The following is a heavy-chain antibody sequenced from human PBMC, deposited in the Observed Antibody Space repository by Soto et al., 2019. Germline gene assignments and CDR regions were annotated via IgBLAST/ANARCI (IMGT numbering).Heavy chain of an antibody. J-gene: IGHJ5*02. V-gene: IGHV4-39*01. D-gene: IGHD2-21*02. CDR3: ARHPSDFWFDP. CDR2: IYYSGST. CDR1: GGSIISSSYF. Sequence: SETLSLTCTVAGGSIISSSYFWGWIRQPPGKGLEWIGSIYYSGSTYYNPSLKSRVTVSVDTSKNQFSLKLSPVTAADTAVYYCARHPSDFWFDPWGQGTLVTVSS.